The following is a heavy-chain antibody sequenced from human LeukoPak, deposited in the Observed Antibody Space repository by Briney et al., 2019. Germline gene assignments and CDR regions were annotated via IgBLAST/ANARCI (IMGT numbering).Heavy chain of an antibody. CDR2: ISWNSGSI. CDR1: GFTFDDYA. D-gene: IGHD3-10*01. V-gene: IGHV3-9*01. J-gene: IGHJ3*02. CDR3: AKEGLWFGELLKAHAFDI. Sequence: GGSLRLSCAASGFTFDDYAMHWVRQAPGKGLEWVSGISWNSGSIGYADSVKGRFTISRDNAKNSLYLQMNSLRAEDTALYYCAKEGLWFGELLKAHAFDIWGQGTMVTVSS.